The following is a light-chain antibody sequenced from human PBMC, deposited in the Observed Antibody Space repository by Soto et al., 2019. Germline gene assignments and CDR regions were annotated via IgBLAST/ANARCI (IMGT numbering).Light chain of an antibody. CDR1: SGHSSYI. CDR2: LEGSGSY. Sequence: QSVLTQSSSASASLGSSVKLTCTLSSGHSSYIIAWHQQQPGKAPRYLMKLEGSGSYNKGSGVPDRFSGSSSGADRYLTISNLQFEDEADYYCETWDSNVVFGGGTQLTVL. V-gene: IGLV4-60*02. J-gene: IGLJ2*01. CDR3: ETWDSNVV.